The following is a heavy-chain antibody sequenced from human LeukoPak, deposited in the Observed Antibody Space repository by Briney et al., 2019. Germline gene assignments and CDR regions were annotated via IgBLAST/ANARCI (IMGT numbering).Heavy chain of an antibody. V-gene: IGHV4-59*12. J-gene: IGHJ3*02. D-gene: IGHD1-26*01. CDR1: GGSISNYY. Sequence: SETLSLTCTVSGGSISNYYWNWIRQAPGKGLEWIGYIYYSGSTNYNPSLKSRVTTSIDTSKNQFSLKLSSVTAADTAVYYCARGPIVGAGGEAFDIWGQGTMVTVSS. CDR2: IYYSGST. CDR3: ARGPIVGAGGEAFDI.